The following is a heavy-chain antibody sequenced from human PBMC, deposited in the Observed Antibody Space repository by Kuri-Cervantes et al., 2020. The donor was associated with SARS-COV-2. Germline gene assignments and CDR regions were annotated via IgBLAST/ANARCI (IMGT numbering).Heavy chain of an antibody. J-gene: IGHJ4*02. CDR3: AGLYSSSWSYDY. D-gene: IGHD6-13*01. CDR1: GFTFSSYG. Sequence: LSLTCAASGFTFSSYGMHWVRQAPGKGLEWVAFIRYDGSNKYYADSVKGRFTISRDNSKNTLYLQMNGLRAEDTAVYYCAGLYSSSWSYDYWGQGTLVTVSS. CDR2: IRYDGSNK. V-gene: IGHV3-30*02.